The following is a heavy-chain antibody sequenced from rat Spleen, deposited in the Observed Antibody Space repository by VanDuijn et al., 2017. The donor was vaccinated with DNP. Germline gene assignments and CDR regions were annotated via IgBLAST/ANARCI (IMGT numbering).Heavy chain of an antibody. Sequence: EVQLVESGGGLVQPGRSVKLSCAASGFTFSNYDMAWVRQAPEKGLEWVATITSDGGSTYYRDTVKGRFTISRDNAKSTLYLQMDTLRSEDTATYYCARRGHTTGLNWFAYWGQGTLVTVSS. J-gene: IGHJ3*01. CDR2: ITSDGGST. D-gene: IGHD1-9*01. CDR1: GFTFSNYD. CDR3: ARRGHTTGLNWFAY. V-gene: IGHV5-7*01.